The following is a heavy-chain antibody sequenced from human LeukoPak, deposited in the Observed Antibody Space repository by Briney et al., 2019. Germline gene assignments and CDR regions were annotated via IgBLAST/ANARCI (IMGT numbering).Heavy chain of an antibody. D-gene: IGHD2-2*01. CDR3: ASSSTSQKRNYYYGMDV. Sequence: GESLKISCKGSGYSFTSNWIGWVRQMPGKGLEWMGIIYPGDSDTRYSPSLQGQVTISADKSISTAYLRWSSLKASDTAMYYCASSSTSQKRNYYYGMDVWGQGTTVTVSS. CDR2: IYPGDSDT. V-gene: IGHV5-51*01. J-gene: IGHJ6*02. CDR1: GYSFTSNW.